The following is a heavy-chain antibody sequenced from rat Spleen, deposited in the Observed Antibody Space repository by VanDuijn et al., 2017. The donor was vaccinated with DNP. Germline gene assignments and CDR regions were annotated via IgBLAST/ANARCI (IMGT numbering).Heavy chain of an antibody. D-gene: IGHD4-3*01. CDR2: ISYDGTRT. CDR3: TSPVPSGHYVMDA. V-gene: IGHV5-29*01. J-gene: IGHJ4*01. CDR1: GFTFSSFP. Sequence: EVHLVESGGGLVQPGRSLKLSCVASGFTFSSFPMAWVRQAPTKGLEWVATISYDGTRTYYRASVKGRFTVSRDNAKSTLYLQMDSLRSEDTATYYCTSPVPSGHYVMDAWGQGTSVTVSS.